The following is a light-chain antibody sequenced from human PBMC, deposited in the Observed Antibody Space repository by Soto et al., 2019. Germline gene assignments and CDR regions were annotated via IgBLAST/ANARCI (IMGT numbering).Light chain of an antibody. V-gene: IGKV1-5*01. CDR3: QQYDTYSRT. CDR2: DAS. J-gene: IGKJ1*01. CDR1: QSINTW. Sequence: DSQMTQSPSTLSASVGDRVTVTCRASQSINTWLAWYQQKPGKAPKLLIYDASSLQSGVPSRFTGRGSGTEFTLTISSLQPDDFATYYCQQYDTYSRTFGQGTKVDIK.